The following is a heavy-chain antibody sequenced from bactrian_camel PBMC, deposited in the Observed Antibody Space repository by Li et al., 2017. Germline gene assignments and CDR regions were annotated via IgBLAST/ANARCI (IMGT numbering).Heavy chain of an antibody. V-gene: IGHV3S6*01. D-gene: IGHD4*01. CDR2: IHGDGTNT. J-gene: IGHJ6*01. Sequence: VQLVESGGGLVQPGGSLRVSCAASGYTNCLAWLRQAPGKRPECVSSIHGDGTNTYYANSVKGRFTISQNNAKRTVYLQMNTLKPEDTAVYYCAAEGSFTDYLGIPCPSDQGTQVTVS. CDR1: GYTNC. CDR3: AAEGSFTDYLGIPCP.